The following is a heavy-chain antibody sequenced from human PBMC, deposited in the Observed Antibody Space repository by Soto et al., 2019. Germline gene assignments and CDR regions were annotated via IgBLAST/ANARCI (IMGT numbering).Heavy chain of an antibody. CDR1: GGSISSGDYY. D-gene: IGHD2-2*01. CDR2: IYYSGTT. J-gene: IGHJ5*02. CDR3: ARCSLVVVPAPGFDP. V-gene: IGHV4-31*03. Sequence: SETLSLTCTVSGGSISSGDYYWSWIRQHPGKGLEWIGYIYYSGTTYYNPSLKSRVTISVDTSKNQFSLKLSSVSAADTALYYCARCSLVVVPAPGFDPWGRGTLVTVSS.